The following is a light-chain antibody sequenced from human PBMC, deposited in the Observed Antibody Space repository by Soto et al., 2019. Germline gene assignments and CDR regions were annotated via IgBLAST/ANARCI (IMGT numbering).Light chain of an antibody. CDR3: CSYAGSYTFEV. Sequence: QSVLTRVRSVSGSHGQPVTITCNGTSSDVGGYNYVSWYQQHPGKAPKLMIYDVSKRPSGVPDRFSGSKSGNTASLTISGLQAEDEADYYCCSYAGSYTFEVFGTGTKVTVL. V-gene: IGLV2-11*01. J-gene: IGLJ1*01. CDR1: SSDVGGYNY. CDR2: DVS.